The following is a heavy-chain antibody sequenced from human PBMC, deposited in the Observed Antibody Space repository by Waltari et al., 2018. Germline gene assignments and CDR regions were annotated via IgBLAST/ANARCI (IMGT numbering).Heavy chain of an antibody. D-gene: IGHD2-15*01. V-gene: IGHV3-21*01. CDR1: GRNFRSYS. J-gene: IGHJ4*02. Sequence: EVQLVESGGGLVKPGGSVRLSCVASGRNFRSYSMNWVRQAPGKGLEWVSYISDGSDYSYYADSVKGRFTISRDNAKNSLYLQMNRLRTDDTAVYYCARDFYCSDGRCTDYWGQGTLVTVSS. CDR3: ARDFYCSDGRCTDY. CDR2: ISDGSDYS.